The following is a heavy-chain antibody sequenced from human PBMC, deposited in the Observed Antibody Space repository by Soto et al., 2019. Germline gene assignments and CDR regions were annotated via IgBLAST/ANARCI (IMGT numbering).Heavy chain of an antibody. CDR1: GYTFTSYY. V-gene: IGHV1-46*01. J-gene: IGHJ6*02. CDR3: ARVGIHFWSGYYTVPSSGMDV. CDR2: INPSGGST. Sequence: AASVKVSCKASGYTFTSYYMHWVRQAPGQGLEWMGIINPSGGSTSYAQKFQGRVTMTRDTSTSTVYMELSSLRSEDTAVYYCARVGIHFWSGYYTVPSSGMDVWGQGTTVTVSS. D-gene: IGHD3-3*02.